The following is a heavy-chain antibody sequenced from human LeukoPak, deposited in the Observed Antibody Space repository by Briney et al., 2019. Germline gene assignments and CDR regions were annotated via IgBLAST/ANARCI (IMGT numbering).Heavy chain of an antibody. CDR2: INPNSGGT. Sequence: ASVKVSCKASGYTFTGYYMHWVRQAPGQGLEWMGRINPNSGGTNYAQKFQGRVTMTRDTSISTAYMELSRLRSDDTAVYYCARGLTNDILTGYWMNWFDPWGQGTLVTVSS. CDR1: GYTFTGYY. V-gene: IGHV1-2*06. CDR3: ARGLTNDILTGYWMNWFDP. D-gene: IGHD3-9*01. J-gene: IGHJ5*02.